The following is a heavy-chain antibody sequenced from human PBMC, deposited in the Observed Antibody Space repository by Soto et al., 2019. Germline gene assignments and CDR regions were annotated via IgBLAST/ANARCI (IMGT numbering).Heavy chain of an antibody. CDR1: GFTFSNYA. V-gene: IGHV3-23*01. CDR3: VRDGSGWHSRGSFDF. D-gene: IGHD6-19*01. CDR2: ISGSGGSA. J-gene: IGHJ3*01. Sequence: EVQLLESGGGLVGPGGSLRLSCAASGFTFSNYAMNWVRQAPGKGLECGSVISGSGGSAYYADSVQGRFTISRDNSKNTLYMQMNSLRDEDTAIYYCVRDGSGWHSRGSFDFWGRGTMVTVTS.